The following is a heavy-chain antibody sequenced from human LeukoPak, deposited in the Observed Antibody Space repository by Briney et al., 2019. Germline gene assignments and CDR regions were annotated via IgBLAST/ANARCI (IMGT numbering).Heavy chain of an antibody. CDR3: ARGRVDDGDYGVDP. CDR2: IYYSSST. CDR1: GCSISSYY. D-gene: IGHD4-17*01. J-gene: IGHJ5*02. V-gene: IGHV4-59*01. Sequence: PSETLSISSAVAGCSISSYYWSCIRQPPGKGLELIVDIYYSSSTNYTPPLKSRVTISVDTSKTQFSLKLSSLTAADTAVYYCARGRVDDGDYGVDPWGQGTLVTVSS.